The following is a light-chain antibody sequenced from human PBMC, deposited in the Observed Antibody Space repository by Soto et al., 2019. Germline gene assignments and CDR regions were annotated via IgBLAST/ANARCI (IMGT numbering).Light chain of an antibody. V-gene: IGLV2-23*02. CDR1: SSDVGGYNL. CDR3: CSYARSGTV. Sequence: QSALTQPASVSGSPGQSITISCTGTSSDVGGYNLVSWYQQDPGKAPKLMISEVTKRPSGVSNRFSGSKSGNTASVTISGLQAEDESDYYCCSYARSGTVFGGGTKVTVL. CDR2: EVT. J-gene: IGLJ3*02.